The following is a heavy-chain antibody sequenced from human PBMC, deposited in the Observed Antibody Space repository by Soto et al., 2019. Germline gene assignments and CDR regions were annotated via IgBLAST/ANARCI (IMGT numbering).Heavy chain of an antibody. CDR3: ARNYYDSSGYYAPAEYFQH. J-gene: IGHJ1*01. CDR1: GFTFSSYS. D-gene: IGHD3-22*01. CDR2: ISSSSSTI. Sequence: PGGSLRLSCAASGFTFSSYSMNWVRQAPGKGLEWVSYISSSSSTIYYADSVKGRFTISRDNAKNSLYLQMNSLRAEDTAVYYCARNYYDSSGYYAPAEYFQHWGQGTLVTVSS. V-gene: IGHV3-48*01.